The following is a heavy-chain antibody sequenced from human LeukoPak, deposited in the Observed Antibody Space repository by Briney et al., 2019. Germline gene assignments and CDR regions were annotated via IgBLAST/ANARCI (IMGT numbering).Heavy chain of an antibody. V-gene: IGHV3-33*01. D-gene: IGHD2-2*01. Sequence: GGSLRLSCTASGFTFSSYGMHWVRQAPGRGLEWVAAIQYDGSIEYYADSVKGRFTISRDQSKNTLFMQVNSLRAEDTAVYYCARDSCGSPSCFDYWGQGTLVTVSS. J-gene: IGHJ4*02. CDR1: GFTFSSYG. CDR3: ARDSCGSPSCFDY. CDR2: IQYDGSIE.